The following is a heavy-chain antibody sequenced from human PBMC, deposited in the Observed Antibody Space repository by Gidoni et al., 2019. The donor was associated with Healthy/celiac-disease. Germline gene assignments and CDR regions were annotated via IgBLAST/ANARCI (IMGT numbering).Heavy chain of an antibody. V-gene: IGHV4-39*01. CDR1: GGSISRSSYY. D-gene: IGHD2-2*01. CDR2: IYYSGST. J-gene: IGHJ6*03. CDR3: ASHGIVVVPAAVYRNYYYYMDV. Sequence: QLQLQESGPGLVKPSEPLSLTCTVSGGSISRSSYYWGWIRQPPGKRLEWIGSIYYSGSTYYNPSLKSRVTIYVDTSKNQFSLKLSSVTAADTAVYYCASHGIVVVPAAVYRNYYYYMDVWGKGTTVTVSS.